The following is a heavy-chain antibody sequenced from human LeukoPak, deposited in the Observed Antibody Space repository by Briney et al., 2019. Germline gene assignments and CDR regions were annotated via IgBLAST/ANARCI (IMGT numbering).Heavy chain of an antibody. D-gene: IGHD1-7*01. CDR2: INHSGST. V-gene: IGHV4-34*01. J-gene: IGHJ4*02. CDR1: VGSFSGYY. CDR3: ARGGYNWNYRDFDY. Sequence: SETLSLTCAVYVGSFSGYYWSWIRQPPWKGLEWIGEINHSGSTNYNPSLKSRVTISVDTSKNQFSLKLSSVTAADTAVYYCARGGYNWNYRDFDYWGQGTLVIVSS.